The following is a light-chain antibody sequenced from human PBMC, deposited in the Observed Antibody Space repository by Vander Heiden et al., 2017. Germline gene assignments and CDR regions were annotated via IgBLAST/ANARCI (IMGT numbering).Light chain of an antibody. CDR1: QSVGNNY. J-gene: IGKJ2*02. CDR2: DAS. V-gene: IGKV3-20*01. Sequence: IVLAQSPGTLSLSPGDRATLSCRVSQSVGNNYLAWYQQKPGQAPRLLIYDASTRATGIPDRFSGSGSGTDFTLTISRLEPEDFAVYYCQQYGHSPRTFGQGTKLEIK. CDR3: QQYGHSPRT.